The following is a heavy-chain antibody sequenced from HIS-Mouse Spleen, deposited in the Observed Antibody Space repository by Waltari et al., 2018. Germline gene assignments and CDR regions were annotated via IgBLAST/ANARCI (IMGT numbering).Heavy chain of an antibody. CDR2: ISGSGGST. CDR1: GFTFISYA. Sequence: EVQLLASGGGLVQPGGSLRLSCSASGFTFISYAMSWVRQAPGKGLEWVSAISGSGGSTYYADSVKGRFTISRDNSKNTLYLQMNSLRAEDTAVYYCAKTLVRSRDFDYWGQGTLVTVSS. J-gene: IGHJ4*02. CDR3: AKTLVRSRDFDY. V-gene: IGHV3-23*01. D-gene: IGHD4-17*01.